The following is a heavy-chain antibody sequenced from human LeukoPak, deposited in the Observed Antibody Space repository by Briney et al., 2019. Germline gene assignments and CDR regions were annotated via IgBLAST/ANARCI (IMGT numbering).Heavy chain of an antibody. Sequence: ASVKVSCKASGYTFTDYYIHWVRQAPGQGLEWMGRINCKSGGTNYGQNFQGRVTMTRDTSISTAYIELSRLRSDDTAVYYCARGPIATEGPRRPNYFDPWGQGTLVTVSS. D-gene: IGHD4/OR15-4a*01. J-gene: IGHJ5*02. CDR3: ARGPIATEGPRRPNYFDP. CDR2: INCKSGGT. CDR1: GYTFTDYY. V-gene: IGHV1-2*06.